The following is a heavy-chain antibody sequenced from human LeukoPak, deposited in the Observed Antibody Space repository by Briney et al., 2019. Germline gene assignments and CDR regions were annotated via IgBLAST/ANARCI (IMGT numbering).Heavy chain of an antibody. CDR3: AREDYYDSSGHLFDI. J-gene: IGHJ3*02. D-gene: IGHD3-22*01. CDR2: IYYSGST. V-gene: IGHV4-39*07. CDR1: GGSISSSSYY. Sequence: SETLSLTCTVSGGSISSSSYYWGWIRQPPGKGLEWIGSIYYSGSTYYNPSLKSRVTISVDTSKNQFSLKLSSVTAADTAVYYCAREDYYDSSGHLFDIWGQGTMVTVSS.